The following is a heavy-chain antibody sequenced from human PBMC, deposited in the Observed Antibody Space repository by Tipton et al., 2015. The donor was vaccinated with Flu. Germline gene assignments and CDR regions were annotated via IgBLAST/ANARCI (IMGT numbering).Heavy chain of an antibody. CDR3: ARSVAVAAPGWFDP. CDR1: GGPISSYY. V-gene: IGHV4-59*01. D-gene: IGHD6-19*01. CDR2: IYYSGST. Sequence: TLSLTCTVSGGPISSYYWSWIRQPPGKGLEWIGYIYYSGSTNYNPSLKSRVTISVDTSKNQFSPKLSSVTAADTAVYYCARSVAVAAPGWFDPWGQGTLVTVSS. J-gene: IGHJ5*02.